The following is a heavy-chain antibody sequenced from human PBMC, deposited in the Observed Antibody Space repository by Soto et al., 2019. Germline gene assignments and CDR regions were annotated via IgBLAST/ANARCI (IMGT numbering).Heavy chain of an antibody. D-gene: IGHD2-2*02. CDR3: VNAISSTTSDHY. CDR2: ISGSGGST. Sequence: GGSLRLSWAAAGFTFISLGMRWVRQAPGKGLEWVSAISGSGGSTYYADSVKGRFTISRDNSKNTLYLQMNSLRAEDTAVYYCVNAISSTTSDHYFGQGTLVTVSS. V-gene: IGHV3-23*01. J-gene: IGHJ4*02. CDR1: GFTFISLG.